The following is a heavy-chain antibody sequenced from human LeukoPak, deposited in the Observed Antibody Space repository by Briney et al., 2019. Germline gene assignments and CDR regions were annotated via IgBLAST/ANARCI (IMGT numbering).Heavy chain of an antibody. CDR3: ATSTNWFDP. Sequence: ASVKVSCKASGYTFINYGVSWVRQAPGQGLEWMGWISPYNGNTNYAQKLQGRVTMTTDTSTSTAYMELRSLRSDDTAVYYCATSTNWFDPWGQGTLVTVSS. CDR2: ISPYNGNT. CDR1: GYTFINYG. J-gene: IGHJ5*02. V-gene: IGHV1-18*01.